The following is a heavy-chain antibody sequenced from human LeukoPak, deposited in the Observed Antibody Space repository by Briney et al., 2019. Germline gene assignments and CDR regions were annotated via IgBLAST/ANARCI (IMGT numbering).Heavy chain of an antibody. CDR3: AGSAAAGWFDP. Sequence: PPETLSLTCTVSGGSTSSYYWSWIRQPPGKGLEWIGYIYYSGSTNYNPSLKSRVTISVDTSKNQFSLKLSSVTAADTAVYYCAGSAAAGWFDPWGQGTLVTVSS. V-gene: IGHV4-59*08. D-gene: IGHD6-13*01. CDR1: GGSTSSYY. CDR2: IYYSGST. J-gene: IGHJ5*02.